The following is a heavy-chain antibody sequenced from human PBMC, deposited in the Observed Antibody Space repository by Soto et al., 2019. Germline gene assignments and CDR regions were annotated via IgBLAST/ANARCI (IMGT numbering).Heavy chain of an antibody. J-gene: IGHJ6*02. CDR3: ARRGSIAAGYYYYYGMDV. D-gene: IGHD6-6*01. Sequence: PSETLSLTCAVSGGSISSSNWWSWVRQPPGKGLEWIGEIYHSGSTNYNPSLKSRVTISVDKSKNQFSLKLSSVTAADTAVYYCARRGSIAAGYYYYYGMDVWGQGTTVTVSS. CDR2: IYHSGST. V-gene: IGHV4-4*02. CDR1: GGSISSSNW.